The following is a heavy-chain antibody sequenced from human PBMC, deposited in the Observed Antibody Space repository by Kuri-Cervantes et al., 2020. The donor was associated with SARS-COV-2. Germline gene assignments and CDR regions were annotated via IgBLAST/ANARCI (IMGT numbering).Heavy chain of an antibody. CDR3: ARAQNCGSACLTVYFQQ. CDR2: ISYAGTNK. CDR1: GFTFSSHS. D-gene: IGHD2-21*02. J-gene: IGHJ1*01. V-gene: IGHV3-30*04. Sequence: GESLKIPCAASGFTFSSHSMHWVRQAPGKGLEWVAVISYAGTNKYYAGSVKARFTISRDNSKNTLYLQMNSLRAEDTAVYSCARAQNCGSACLTVYFQQWGQGTLVTVSS.